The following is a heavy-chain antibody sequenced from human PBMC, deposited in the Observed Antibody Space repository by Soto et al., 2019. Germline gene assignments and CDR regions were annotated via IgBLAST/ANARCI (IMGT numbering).Heavy chain of an antibody. CDR1: GFTFSSYS. V-gene: IGHV3-21*01. CDR2: ISSSSSYI. J-gene: IGHJ3*02. Sequence: PGGSLRLSCAASGFTFSSYSMNWVRQAPGKGLEWVSSISSSSSYIYYADSVKGRFTISRDNAKNSLYLQMNSLRAEDTAVYYCARERLLGELSSHDAFDIWGQGTMVTVSS. CDR3: ARERLLGELSSHDAFDI. D-gene: IGHD3-16*02.